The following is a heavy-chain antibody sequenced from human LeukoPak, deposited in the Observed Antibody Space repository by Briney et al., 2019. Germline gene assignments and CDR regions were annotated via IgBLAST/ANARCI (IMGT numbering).Heavy chain of an antibody. CDR2: INTNTGSP. CDR1: GYTFTGYY. Sequence: ASVKVSCKPSGYTFTGYYIQWVRQAPGQGLEWMGWINTNTGSPTYAQGFTGRFVFSLDTSVSTAYLQISSPKAEDTAVYYCARDPYYGSGSYWLDLIPTYNWFDPWGQGTLVTVSS. V-gene: IGHV7-4-1*02. J-gene: IGHJ5*02. D-gene: IGHD3-10*01. CDR3: ARDPYYGSGSYWLDLIPTYNWFDP.